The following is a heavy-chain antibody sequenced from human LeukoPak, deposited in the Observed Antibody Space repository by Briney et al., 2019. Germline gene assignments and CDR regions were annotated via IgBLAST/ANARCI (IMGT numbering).Heavy chain of an antibody. Sequence: ASVKLSCKASGYTFTNYAIHWVRQAPGQRPEWMGWINAGNGDTRYLQRFQGGVTITRDTSANAVYMELSSLRYEDTAMFYCARGPIAAVAFFDYWGQGTLVSVSA. CDR2: INAGNGDT. J-gene: IGHJ4*02. D-gene: IGHD6-13*01. V-gene: IGHV1-3*01. CDR3: ARGPIAAVAFFDY. CDR1: GYTFTNYA.